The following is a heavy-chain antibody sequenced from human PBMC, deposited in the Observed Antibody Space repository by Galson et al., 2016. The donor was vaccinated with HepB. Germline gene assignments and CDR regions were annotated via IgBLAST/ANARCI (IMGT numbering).Heavy chain of an antibody. V-gene: IGHV1-2*02. Sequence: KASGYILTGYYVHWVRQAPGQGLEWMGWIDPRSGGTIYAENFQGRVTMTRDTSINTAYMELSRLRSADTAVYYCARLRRIVTTGSWSSPSYFDYWGQGTQVTVSS. CDR2: IDPRSGGT. D-gene: IGHD1-26*01. CDR3: ARLRRIVTTGSWSSPSYFDY. CDR1: GYILTGYY. J-gene: IGHJ4*02.